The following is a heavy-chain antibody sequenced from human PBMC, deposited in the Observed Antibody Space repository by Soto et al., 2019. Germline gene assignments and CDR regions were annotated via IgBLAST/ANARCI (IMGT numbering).Heavy chain of an antibody. Sequence: PSETLSLTCAVYGGSFSGYYWSWIRQPPGKGLEWIGEINHSGSTNYNPSLKSRVTISVDTSKNQFSLKLSSVTAADTAVYYCARTRVYSSSSGWFDPWGQGTLVTVSS. CDR2: INHSGST. D-gene: IGHD6-6*01. V-gene: IGHV4-34*01. CDR3: ARTRVYSSSSGWFDP. J-gene: IGHJ5*02. CDR1: GGSFSGYY.